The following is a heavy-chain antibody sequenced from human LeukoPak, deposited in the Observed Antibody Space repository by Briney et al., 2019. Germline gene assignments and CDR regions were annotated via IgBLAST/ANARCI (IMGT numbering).Heavy chain of an antibody. D-gene: IGHD3-10*01. CDR1: RFTLSSYA. CDR2: ISGSAGST. J-gene: IGHJ4*02. CDR3: ARDLVHTMVRGVIGY. Sequence: PGGSLRHSCAASRFTLSSYAISWVRQAPGRGLEWVSTISGSAGSTYYADSVEGRFTISRDNSKNTLFLQMNSLRAEDTGVYFCARDLVHTMVRGVIGYWGQGTLVSVSS. V-gene: IGHV3-23*01.